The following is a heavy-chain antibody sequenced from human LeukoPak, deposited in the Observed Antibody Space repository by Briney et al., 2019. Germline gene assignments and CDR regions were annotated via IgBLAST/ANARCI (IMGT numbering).Heavy chain of an antibody. CDR3: AKDLYQYSSCWSFNLVAFDI. J-gene: IGHJ3*02. D-gene: IGHD6-19*01. Sequence: GGSLRLSCAASGFTFDDYAIHWVRHAPGKGMEWVSGMSWNSGTIIYADSVKGRFTISRDNTKNYLYLQMNRLRTEDTALYYCAKDLYQYSSCWSFNLVAFDIWGQGTMVTVSS. CDR1: GFTFDDYA. V-gene: IGHV3-9*01. CDR2: MSWNSGTI.